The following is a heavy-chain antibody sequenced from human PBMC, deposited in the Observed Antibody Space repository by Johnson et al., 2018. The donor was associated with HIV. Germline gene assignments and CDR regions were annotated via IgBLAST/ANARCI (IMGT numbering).Heavy chain of an antibody. Sequence: QVQLVESGGGLVKPGGSLKLSCAASGFTFSDYYMSWIRQAPGKGLEWVSYISSSGSTIYHADSVKGRFTVSRYNSKNTLYLQMNSLRAEDTAVYYCAREFGDLRAFYIWGQGTMVTVSS. V-gene: IGHV3-11*01. CDR2: ISSSGSTI. CDR3: AREFGDLRAFYI. J-gene: IGHJ3*02. D-gene: IGHD3-16*01. CDR1: GFTFSDYY.